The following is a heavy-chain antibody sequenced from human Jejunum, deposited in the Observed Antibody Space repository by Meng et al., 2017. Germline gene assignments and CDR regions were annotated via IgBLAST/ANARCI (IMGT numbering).Heavy chain of an antibody. V-gene: IGHV3-72*01. CDR1: GFTLSDHY. CDR3: ARYGVGDSGNFDS. Sequence: GESLKISCAASGFTLSDHYMDWVRQAPGKGLEWVGRGRDRTKGYTTDYAASVKGRFPISRDDSKNSLYLQMDSLKTEATAVYYCARYGVGDSGNFDSWARGPLAPFP. D-gene: IGHD1-26*01. CDR2: GRDRTKGYTT. J-gene: IGHJ4*02.